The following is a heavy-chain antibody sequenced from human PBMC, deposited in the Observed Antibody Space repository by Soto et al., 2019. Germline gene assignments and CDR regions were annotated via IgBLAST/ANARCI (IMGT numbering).Heavy chain of an antibody. CDR2: IWYDGSNK. D-gene: IGHD3-22*01. J-gene: IGHJ4*02. V-gene: IGHV3-33*06. Sequence: LRLSCAASGFTFSSYGMHWVRQAPGKGLEWVALIWYDGSNKYYADSVKGRFTISRDSSKNTLYLQMNSLRADDTGVYYCAQANSYDNSGPGLWGKGTLVTVSS. CDR1: GFTFSSYG. CDR3: AQANSYDNSGPGL.